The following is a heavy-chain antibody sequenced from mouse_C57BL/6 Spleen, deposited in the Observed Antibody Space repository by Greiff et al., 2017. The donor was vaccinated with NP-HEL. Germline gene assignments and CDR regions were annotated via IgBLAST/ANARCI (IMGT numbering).Heavy chain of an antibody. J-gene: IGHJ4*01. CDR3: ARHEEGYGYDEAGGGYYAMDY. D-gene: IGHD2-2*01. V-gene: IGHV1-62-2*01. CDR2: FYPGSGSI. Sequence: VKLQESGAELVKPGASVKLSCKASGYTFTEYTIHWVKQRSGQGLEWIGWFYPGSGSIKYNEKFKDKATLTADKSSSTVYMELSRLTSEDSAVYFCARHEEGYGYDEAGGGYYAMDYWGQGTSVTVSS. CDR1: GYTFTEYT.